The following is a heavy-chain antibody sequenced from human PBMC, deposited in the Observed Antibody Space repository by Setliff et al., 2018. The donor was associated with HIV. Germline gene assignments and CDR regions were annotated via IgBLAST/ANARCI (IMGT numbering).Heavy chain of an antibody. CDR3: ARSTSESYNFWSVYYEAVAFDY. V-gene: IGHV4-30-4*01. CDR2: FMYTDIHYVNYLN. D-gene: IGHD3-3*01. J-gene: IGHJ4*02. CDR1: GTSFVGDNH. Sequence: PSENLSLTCAVSGTSFVGDNHWSWISQTPERDLEWIAYFMYTDIHYVNYLNYLNPSLASRLSISVDKSKNQFSLTLSSVTAADTAVYYCARSTSESYNFWSVYYEAVAFDYWGQGTLVTVSS.